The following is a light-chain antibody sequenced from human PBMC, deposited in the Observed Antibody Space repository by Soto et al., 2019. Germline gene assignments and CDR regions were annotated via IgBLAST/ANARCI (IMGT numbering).Light chain of an antibody. V-gene: IGLV2-18*02. J-gene: IGLJ1*01. CDR3: SSYTSSSTYV. CDR2: EVS. CDR1: SSDVGSYNR. Sequence: QSALTQPPSVSGSPGQSVTISCTGTSSDVGSYNRVSWYQQPPGTAPKLPIYEVSNRPSGAPDRFSGSKSGNTASLTISGLQAEDEADYHCSSYTSSSTYVFGSGTKVTVL.